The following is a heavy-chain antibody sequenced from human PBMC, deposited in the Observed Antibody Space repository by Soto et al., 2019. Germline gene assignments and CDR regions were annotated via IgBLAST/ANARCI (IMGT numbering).Heavy chain of an antibody. J-gene: IGHJ3*02. CDR3: ARRASSDGFDI. CDR1: GYNFRYYW. D-gene: IGHD1-26*01. Sequence: GESLKISCMGSGYNFRYYWIAWVRQMPGKGLEWMGIVYPGGFDTRFSPSFQGQVSMSADKSISTVYLHWSNLKASDTAMYYCARRASSDGFDIWGQGTMVTVSS. CDR2: VYPGGFDT. V-gene: IGHV5-51*01.